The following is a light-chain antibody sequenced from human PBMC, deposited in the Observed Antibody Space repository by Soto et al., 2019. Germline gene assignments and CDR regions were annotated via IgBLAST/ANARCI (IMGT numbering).Light chain of an antibody. Sequence: QSVLTQPASVSGSPGQSITISCTGTSSDIGRYDYVSWYQQFPGKAPKLMIYRVINRPSGVSDRFSGSKSGNSASLSTSGLQPEDEASYFCGSYTSATTWVFGGGTKLTVL. V-gene: IGLV2-14*03. CDR2: RVI. CDR3: GSYTSATTWV. J-gene: IGLJ3*02. CDR1: SSDIGRYDY.